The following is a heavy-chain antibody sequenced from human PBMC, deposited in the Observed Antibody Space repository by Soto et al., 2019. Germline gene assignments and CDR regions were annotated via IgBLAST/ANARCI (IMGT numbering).Heavy chain of an antibody. CDR1: GYTFTTYG. Sequence: ASVKVSCKTSGYTFTTYGLIWVRQAPGQGLELMGWISGYNGNTNYAQMFQGRVTMTTDTSTSTAYMELRSLKSDDTSVYYCARSLVVETAPDYWGQGTLVTVSS. CDR3: ARSLVVETAPDY. CDR2: ISGYNGNT. D-gene: IGHD2-21*02. V-gene: IGHV1-18*01. J-gene: IGHJ4*02.